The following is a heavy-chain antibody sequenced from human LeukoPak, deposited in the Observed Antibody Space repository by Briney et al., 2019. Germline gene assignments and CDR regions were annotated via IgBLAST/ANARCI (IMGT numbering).Heavy chain of an antibody. CDR1: GFTFSSYA. D-gene: IGHD4-23*01. J-gene: IGHJ3*02. Sequence: GRSLRLSCAASGFTFSSYAMHWVRQAPGKGLEWVAVISYDGSNKYYADSVKGRFTISRDNSKNTLYLQMNSLRAEDTAVYYCAKDLWGYGGNDAFDIWGQGTMVTVSS. V-gene: IGHV3-30*04. CDR2: ISYDGSNK. CDR3: AKDLWGYGGNDAFDI.